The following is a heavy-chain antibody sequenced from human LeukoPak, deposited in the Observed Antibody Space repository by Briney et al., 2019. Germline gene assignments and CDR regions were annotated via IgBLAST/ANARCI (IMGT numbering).Heavy chain of an antibody. J-gene: IGHJ3*02. CDR2: IYYRGST. D-gene: IGHD3-22*01. V-gene: IGHV4-31*03. Sequence: SETLSLTCTVSGVSINSGGYYWTWIRQHPGKGLEWIGYIYYRGSTYYNPSLKSRVTISVDTSENQFSLKLNSVTAADTAVYYCARRSNYDSSGYYQRAFDIWGQGTMVTVSS. CDR3: ARRSNYDSSGYYQRAFDI. CDR1: GVSINSGGYY.